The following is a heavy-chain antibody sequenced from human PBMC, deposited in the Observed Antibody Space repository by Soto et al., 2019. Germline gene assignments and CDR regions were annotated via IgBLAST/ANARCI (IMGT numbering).Heavy chain of an antibody. V-gene: IGHV3-66*01. CDR3: ARGPGGYYDI. CDR2: IYSGGNT. D-gene: IGHD3-22*01. Sequence: EVPLVESGGDLVQPGGSLRLSCAASGFTVSTYYMTWVRQAPGKGLECVAIIYSGGNTFYADSVKGRFTIYRDTSKNTLHLQMNSLTADDTAVYYCARGPGGYYDIWGQGTLVTVSS. CDR1: GFTVSTYY. J-gene: IGHJ4*02.